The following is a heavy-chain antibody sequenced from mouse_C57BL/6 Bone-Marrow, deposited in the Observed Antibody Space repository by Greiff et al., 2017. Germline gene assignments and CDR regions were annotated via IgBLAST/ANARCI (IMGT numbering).Heavy chain of an antibody. CDR3: ARSTGSPYYGSPYWYFDV. J-gene: IGHJ1*03. D-gene: IGHD1-1*01. CDR2: INPNNGGT. CDR1: GYTFTDYN. Sequence: EVQLQQSGPELVKPGASVKIPCKASGYTFTDYNMDWVKQSHGKSLEWIGDINPNNGGTIYNQKFKGKATLTVDKSSSTAYMELRSLTSEDTAVYYCARSTGSPYYGSPYWYFDVWGTGTTVTVSS. V-gene: IGHV1-18*01.